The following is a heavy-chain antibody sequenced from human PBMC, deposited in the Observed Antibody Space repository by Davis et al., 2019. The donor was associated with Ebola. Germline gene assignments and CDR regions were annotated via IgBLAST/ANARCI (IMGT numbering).Heavy chain of an antibody. D-gene: IGHD5-18*01. CDR2: ISYDGSNK. Sequence: GESLKISCAASGFTFSSYAMHWVRQAPGKGLEWVAVISYDGSNKYYADSVKGRFTISRDNSKNTLYLQMNSLRAEDTAVYYCAKAYRSYGSRYYYYGMDVWGQGTTVTVSS. J-gene: IGHJ6*02. CDR1: GFTFSSYA. V-gene: IGHV3-30*04. CDR3: AKAYRSYGSRYYYYGMDV.